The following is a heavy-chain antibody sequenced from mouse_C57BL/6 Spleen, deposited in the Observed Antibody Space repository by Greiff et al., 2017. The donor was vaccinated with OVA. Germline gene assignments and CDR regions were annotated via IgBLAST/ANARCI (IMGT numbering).Heavy chain of an antibody. CDR2: IDPETGGT. CDR3: RQLRLRGAMDY. V-gene: IGHV1-15*01. Sequence: QVQLQQSGAELVRPGASVTLSCKASGYTFTDYEMHWVKQTPVHGLEWIGAIDPETGGTAYTQKFKGKAILTADKSSSTAYMELRSLTSEDSAVYYCRQLRLRGAMDYWGQGTSVTVSA. D-gene: IGHD3-2*02. J-gene: IGHJ4*01. CDR1: GYTFTDYE.